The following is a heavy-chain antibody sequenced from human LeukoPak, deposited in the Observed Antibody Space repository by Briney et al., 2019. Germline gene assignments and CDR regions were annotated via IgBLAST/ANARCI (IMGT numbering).Heavy chain of an antibody. J-gene: IGHJ4*02. CDR3: ARDQINSSGWYIDY. D-gene: IGHD6-19*01. CDR2: TGGDT. CDR1: GFALSSYA. Sequence: GGSLRLSWAASGFALSSYALHSVRRAPGKGLEWVSATGGDTYYADSVIGPFTISRDNAKNSWYLHMNSLIVEDIAMYFCARDQINSSGWYIDYWGQGTLVTVSS. V-gene: IGHV3-47*01.